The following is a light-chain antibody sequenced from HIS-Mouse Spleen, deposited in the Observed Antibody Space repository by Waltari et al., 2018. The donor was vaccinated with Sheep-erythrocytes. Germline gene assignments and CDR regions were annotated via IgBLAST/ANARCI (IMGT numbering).Light chain of an antibody. Sequence: SYELTQPPSVSVSPGQTASITCSGDKLGDKYACWYQQKPGQSPVLVIYQDSKRPSGIPGRFSGSKSGNTATLTIGGTQAMDEADYYCQAWDSSTVVFGGGTKLTVL. V-gene: IGLV3-1*01. J-gene: IGLJ2*01. CDR1: KLGDKY. CDR3: QAWDSSTVV. CDR2: QDS.